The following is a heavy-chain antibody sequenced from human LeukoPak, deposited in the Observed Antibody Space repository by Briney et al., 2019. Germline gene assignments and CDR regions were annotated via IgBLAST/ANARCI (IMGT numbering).Heavy chain of an antibody. J-gene: IGHJ5*02. CDR3: ARGEQLRSFDP. V-gene: IGHV1-46*01. Sequence: GASVKVSCKASGCTFISYYIHWVRQAPGQGLEWMGIINPSGGSTSYAQKFQGRVTMTRDTSTSTVYMELSSLRSEDTAVYYCARGEQLRSFDPWGQGTLVTVSS. CDR2: INPSGGST. D-gene: IGHD6-6*01. CDR1: GCTFISYY.